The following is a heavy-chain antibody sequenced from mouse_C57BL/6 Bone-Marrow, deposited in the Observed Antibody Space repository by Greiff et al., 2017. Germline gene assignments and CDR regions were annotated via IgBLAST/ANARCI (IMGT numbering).Heavy chain of an antibody. D-gene: IGHD4-1*01. CDR3: ARGWDVDY. CDR1: GYTFTSYW. J-gene: IGHJ2*01. Sequence: VKLQESGAELVKPGASVKMSCKASGYTFTSYWITWVKQRPGQGLAWIGDIYPGSGSTNYNEKFKSKATLTVDTSSSTAYMQLSSLTSEDSAVYYCARGWDVDYWGQGTTLTVSS. V-gene: IGHV1-55*01. CDR2: IYPGSGST.